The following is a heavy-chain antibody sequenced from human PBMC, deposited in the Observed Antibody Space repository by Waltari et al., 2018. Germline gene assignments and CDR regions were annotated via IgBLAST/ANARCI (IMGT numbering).Heavy chain of an antibody. CDR3: ARGHGTGMIGRWHYYYYGMDV. V-gene: IGHV4-34*01. CDR1: GGSFNINF. CDR2: INHSGGT. J-gene: IGHJ6*02. D-gene: IGHD3-22*01. Sequence: QVQLQQWGAGLLKPSETLSLTCVVHGGSFNINFWTWIRQSPGQGLEWIGEINHSGGTNDNPSLKSRVTISVDTSKNQFSLNLRSVTAADTAVYYCARGHGTGMIGRWHYYYYGMDVWGQGTTVTVSS.